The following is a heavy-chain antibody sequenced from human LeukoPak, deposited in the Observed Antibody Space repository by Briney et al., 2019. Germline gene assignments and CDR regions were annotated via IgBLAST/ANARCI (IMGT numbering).Heavy chain of an antibody. CDR3: AKAVGYCSSTSCPNYFDY. J-gene: IGHJ4*02. Sequence: RGSLRLSCAASGFTFSSYAMSWVRQAPGKGLEWVSAVSGSGSSTYYADSVKGRFSISRDNSKNTLYLQMDSLRADDTAVYYCAKAVGYCSSTSCPNYFDYWGQGTLVTVSS. D-gene: IGHD2-2*01. V-gene: IGHV3-23*01. CDR1: GFTFSSYA. CDR2: VSGSGSST.